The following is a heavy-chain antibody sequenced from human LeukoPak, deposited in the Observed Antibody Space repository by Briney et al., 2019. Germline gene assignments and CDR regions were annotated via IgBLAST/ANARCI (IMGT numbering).Heavy chain of an antibody. CDR1: GFTFSSYA. Sequence: QTGGSLRLYCAASGFTFSSYAMSWVRQAPGKGLEWVSAISGSGGSTYYADSVKGRFTISRDNSKNTLYLQMNSLRAEDTAVYYCAKDLAFGVLGLDYWGQGTLVTVSS. J-gene: IGHJ4*02. D-gene: IGHD3-10*01. V-gene: IGHV3-23*01. CDR3: AKDLAFGVLGLDY. CDR2: ISGSGGST.